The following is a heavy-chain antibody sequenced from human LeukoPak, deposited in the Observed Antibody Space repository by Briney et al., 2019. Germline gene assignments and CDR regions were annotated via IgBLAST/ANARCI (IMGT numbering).Heavy chain of an antibody. D-gene: IGHD2-2*01. CDR2: IWYDGSNK. J-gene: IGHJ6*03. CDR1: GFTFSSYG. V-gene: IGHV3-33*01. Sequence: TGRSLRLSCAASGFTFSSYGMHWVRQAPGKGLEWVAVIWYDGSNKYYADSVKGRFTISRDNSKNTLYLQMNSLRAEDTAVYYCARDTGYQPRIYYMDVWGKGTTVTVSS. CDR3: ARDTGYQPRIYYMDV.